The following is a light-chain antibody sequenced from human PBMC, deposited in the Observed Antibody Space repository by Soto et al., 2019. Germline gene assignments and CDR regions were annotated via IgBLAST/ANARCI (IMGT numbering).Light chain of an antibody. CDR2: GAS. CDR3: QHYGSSPPIT. J-gene: IGKJ5*01. CDR1: QSVRSTS. Sequence: EIVLTQSPGTLSLSPGERATLSCRASQSVRSTSLAWYQQKPGQAPRLLMCGASSRATGIPDKFSGGGSGTDFTLTISRLEPEDFAVYYCQHYGSSPPITFGQGTRLEIK. V-gene: IGKV3-20*01.